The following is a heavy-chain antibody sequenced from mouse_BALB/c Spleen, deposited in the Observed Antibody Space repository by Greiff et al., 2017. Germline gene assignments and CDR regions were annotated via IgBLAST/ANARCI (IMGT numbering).Heavy chain of an antibody. V-gene: IGHV5-6-5*01. CDR3: ARNPTDGYYAMDY. CDR1: GFTFSSYA. D-gene: IGHD1-3*01. CDR2: ISSGGST. Sequence: EVKLVESGGGLVKPGGSLKLSCAASGFTFSSYAMSWVRQTPEQRLEWVASISSGGSTYYPDSVKGRFTIARDNAKNTLYLQMSSLKSEDTAMYYSARNPTDGYYAMDYWGQGTSVTVSS. J-gene: IGHJ4*01.